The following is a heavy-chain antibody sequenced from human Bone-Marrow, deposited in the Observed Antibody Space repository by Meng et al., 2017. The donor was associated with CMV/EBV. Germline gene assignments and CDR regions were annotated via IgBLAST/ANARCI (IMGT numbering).Heavy chain of an antibody. CDR3: ARFGLNTHYYGMDV. CDR2: INPSGGGT. Sequence: ASVKVSCKASGYTFTSYYIHCVRQAPGQGLEWMGIINPSGGGTSYAQKFQGRVTMTRDTSTSTVYMELSSLRSEDTAVYYCARFGLNTHYYGMDVWGQGTTVTVSS. V-gene: IGHV1-46*01. J-gene: IGHJ6*02. D-gene: IGHD2/OR15-2a*01. CDR1: GYTFTSYY.